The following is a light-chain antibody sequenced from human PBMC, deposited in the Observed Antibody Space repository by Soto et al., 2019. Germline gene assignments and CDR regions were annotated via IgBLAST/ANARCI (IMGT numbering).Light chain of an antibody. CDR1: QSISSY. CDR3: QQSYSTPRT. J-gene: IGKJ1*01. Sequence: DIQMTQSPSSLSASVGDRVTITCRASQSISSYLNWYQQKPGKAPKLLIYAASSLQSGVPSRFSGSGSGTHFTLTISSLLPEDFATYYCQQSYSTPRTFGQGTKVEIK. CDR2: AAS. V-gene: IGKV1-39*01.